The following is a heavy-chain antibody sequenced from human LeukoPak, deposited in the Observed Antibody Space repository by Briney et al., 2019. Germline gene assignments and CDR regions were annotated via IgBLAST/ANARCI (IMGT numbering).Heavy chain of an antibody. J-gene: IGHJ4*02. CDR3: ARGDQDFDY. CDR2: TYYKSKWSN. D-gene: IGHD2-2*01. CDR1: GDSVSSNSAA. Sequence: SQTLSLTCAISGDSVSSNSAAWNWISQSPSRGLEWLGRTYYKSKWSNNYAVSVKSRITINPDTSKNQFTLQLNSVTPEDTAVYYCARGDQDFDYWGQGTLVTVSS. V-gene: IGHV6-1*01.